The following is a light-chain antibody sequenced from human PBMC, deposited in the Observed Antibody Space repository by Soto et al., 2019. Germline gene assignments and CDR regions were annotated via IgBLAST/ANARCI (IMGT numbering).Light chain of an antibody. V-gene: IGKV3-20*01. CDR3: QQYGYLVT. CDR2: GAS. CDR1: QSVSSSH. J-gene: IGKJ4*01. Sequence: EIVLTQSPGTLSLSPGERATLSCRASQSVSSSHLAWYQQKPGRAHRLLIYGASSRATGIPDRFSGSGSGTDFTLTISRLEPEDFAMYYCQQYGYLVTFGGGTKVDIK.